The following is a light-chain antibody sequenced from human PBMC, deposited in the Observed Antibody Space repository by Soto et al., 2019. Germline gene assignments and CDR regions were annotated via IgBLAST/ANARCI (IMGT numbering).Light chain of an antibody. Sequence: QSVLTQPPSVSAAPGQRITISCSGSSSNNGIHYVSWYQQLPGTAPKLLIYDNNKRPSGIPDRFSGSKSGTSATLGIAGLQTGDEADYYCGTWDSSLSAGLFGGGTKLTVL. J-gene: IGLJ2*01. CDR2: DNN. CDR1: SSNNGIHY. CDR3: GTWDSSLSAGL. V-gene: IGLV1-51*01.